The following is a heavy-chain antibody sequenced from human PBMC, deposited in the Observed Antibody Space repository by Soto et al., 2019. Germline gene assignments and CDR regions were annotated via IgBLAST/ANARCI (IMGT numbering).Heavy chain of an antibody. V-gene: IGHV4-30-2*01. J-gene: IGHJ6*02. CDR1: XXXXSXXXXX. D-gene: IGHD3-10*01. CDR3: AKAGLWFEGRAFYAMDV. Sequence: QLQLQESGSGLVKPSQTLSLTCAXSXXXXSXXXXXXXXXXXXXXEGPGWVGYIYHSGSTYYNPSLKSXVPKSVXXXKNQFSLXXXXXXXXXXAVYYCAKAGLWFEGRAFYAMDVWGHGTTVTVSS. CDR2: IYHSGST.